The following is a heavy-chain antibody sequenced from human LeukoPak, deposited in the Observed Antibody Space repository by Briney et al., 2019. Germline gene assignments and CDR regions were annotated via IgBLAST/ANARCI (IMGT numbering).Heavy chain of an antibody. CDR1: GGSISSGGYY. D-gene: IGHD4-17*01. V-gene: IGHV4-30-2*01. Sequence: PSQTLSLTCTVSGGSISSGGYYWSWIRQPPGKGLEWIGYIYHSGSTYYNPSLKSRVTISVDRSKNQFSLKVKSVTATDTAVYYCARSHSYGDYSPRAFDYWGQGTLVTVSS. CDR3: ARSHSYGDYSPRAFDY. J-gene: IGHJ4*02. CDR2: IYHSGST.